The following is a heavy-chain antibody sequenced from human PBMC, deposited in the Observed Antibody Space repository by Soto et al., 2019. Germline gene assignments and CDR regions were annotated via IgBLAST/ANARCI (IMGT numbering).Heavy chain of an antibody. J-gene: IGHJ6*02. CDR2: ISAYNGNT. V-gene: IGHV1-18*01. CDR1: GYTFTSYG. CDR3: ARDWSYDFWSGYYRYYYYYYGMDV. D-gene: IGHD3-3*01. Sequence: GASVKVSCKASGYTFTSYGISWVRQAPGQGLEWMGWISAYNGNTNYAQKLQGRVTMTTDTSTSTAYTELRSLRSDDTAVYYCARDWSYDFWSGYYRYYYYYYGMDVWGQGTTVTV.